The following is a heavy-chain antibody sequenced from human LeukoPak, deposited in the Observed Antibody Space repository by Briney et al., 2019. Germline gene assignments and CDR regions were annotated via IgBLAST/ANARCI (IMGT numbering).Heavy chain of an antibody. CDR1: GYTFTSYA. Sequence: ASVKDSFKASGYTFTSYAIHWVRQAPGQGLEWMGWITPSGGTNYPQKIQGRGAITWDTSITPAYTDRSRLPYDDTAVYYCARDRYGDGFAHLDYWGQGALVTVSS. CDR2: ITPSGGT. D-gene: IGHD5-24*01. J-gene: IGHJ4*02. V-gene: IGHV1-2*02. CDR3: ARDRYGDGFAHLDY.